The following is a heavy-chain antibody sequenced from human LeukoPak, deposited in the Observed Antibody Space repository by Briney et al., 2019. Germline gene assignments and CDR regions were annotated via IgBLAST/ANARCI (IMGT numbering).Heavy chain of an antibody. Sequence: SDTLSLTCTVSGGYISGYYCSWLRQPAGKALEWIGRLYISGSTNDNPSLKSRVTMSVDMSKNQFSLKLNSVTAADTAVYYCARDRGGYYYYFDYWSQGTLVTVSS. D-gene: IGHD3-22*01. CDR1: GGYISGYY. V-gene: IGHV4-4*07. CDR2: LYISGST. CDR3: ARDRGGYYYYFDY. J-gene: IGHJ4*02.